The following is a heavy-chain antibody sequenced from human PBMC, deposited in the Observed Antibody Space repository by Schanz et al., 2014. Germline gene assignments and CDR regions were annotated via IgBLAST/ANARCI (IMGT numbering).Heavy chain of an antibody. CDR2: IIPILGIA. V-gene: IGHV1-69*09. D-gene: IGHD2-2*02. CDR3: AGTYCSSTSCYTGYYYMDV. J-gene: IGHJ6*03. CDR1: GGTFSSYT. Sequence: QVQLIQSGAEVKKPGSPVKVSCKSSGGTFSSYTINWVRHAPGQGLEWMGRIIPILGIANYAQNFQGRVTITADKSTSTAYMELTSLRSEDTAVYYCAGTYCSSTSCYTGYYYMDVWGKGTTVTVSS.